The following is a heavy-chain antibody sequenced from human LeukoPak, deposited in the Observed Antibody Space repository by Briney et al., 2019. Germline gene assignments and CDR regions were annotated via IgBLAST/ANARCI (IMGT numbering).Heavy chain of an antibody. V-gene: IGHV3-23*01. D-gene: IGHD6-19*01. Sequence: GGSLRLSCAASGFTFTTYAMSWVRQAPGKGLEWVSTIIGSGDSTYYTDSVKGRFTISRDNSKNTLYLQMNSLRAEDTAVYYCAKVQWLQPYDAFDFWGQGTMVTVSS. CDR1: GFTFTTYA. CDR2: IIGSGDST. J-gene: IGHJ3*01. CDR3: AKVQWLQPYDAFDF.